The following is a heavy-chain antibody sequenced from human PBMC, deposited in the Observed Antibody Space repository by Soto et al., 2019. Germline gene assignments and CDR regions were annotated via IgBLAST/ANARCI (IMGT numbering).Heavy chain of an antibody. J-gene: IGHJ4*02. Sequence: ASVKVSCKASGYTFISYGISWVRQAPGQRLEWMGWINAGNGNTKYSQKFQGRVTITRDTSASTAYMELSSLRSEDTAVYYCARPLWFGELPPVFDYWGQGTLVTVSS. CDR3: ARPLWFGELPPVFDY. CDR1: GYTFISYG. D-gene: IGHD3-10*01. V-gene: IGHV1-3*01. CDR2: INAGNGNT.